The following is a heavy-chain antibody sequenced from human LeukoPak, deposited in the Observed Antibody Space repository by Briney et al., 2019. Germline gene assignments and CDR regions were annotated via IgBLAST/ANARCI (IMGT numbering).Heavy chain of an antibody. CDR2: ISAYNGNT. D-gene: IGHD4-23*01. CDR1: GYTFTSYG. J-gene: IGHJ6*03. CDR3: ARDAGLRWYLYYYYYMDV. Sequence: ASVKVSCKASGYTFTSYGISWVRQAPGQGLEWMGWISAYNGNTNYAQKLQGRVTMTTDTSTSTAYMELRSLRSDDTAVYYCARDAGLRWYLYYYYYMDVWGKGTTVTVSS. V-gene: IGHV1-18*01.